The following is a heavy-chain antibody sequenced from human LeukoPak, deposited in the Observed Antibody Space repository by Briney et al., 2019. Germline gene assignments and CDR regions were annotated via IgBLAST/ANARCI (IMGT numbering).Heavy chain of an antibody. J-gene: IGHJ4*02. Sequence: PSETLSLTCTVSDGSISSSSYYWGWIRQPPGKGLEWIGSIYYSGSTYYNPSLKSRVTISVDTSKNQFSLKLSSVTAADTAVYYCAFISVDYDFWSGYYNWGQGTLVTVSS. CDR2: IYYSGST. V-gene: IGHV4-39*07. CDR1: DGSISSSSYY. D-gene: IGHD3-3*01. CDR3: AFISVDYDFWSGYYN.